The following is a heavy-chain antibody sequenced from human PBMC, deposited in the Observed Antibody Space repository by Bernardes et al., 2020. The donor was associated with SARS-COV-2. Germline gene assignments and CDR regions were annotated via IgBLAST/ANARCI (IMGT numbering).Heavy chain of an antibody. CDR1: GFTFTSSA. CDR3: AADLGYCGGDCFDY. Sequence: SVKVSCKASGFTFTSSAMQWVRQARGQRLEWIGWIDVGSGNTNYAQKFQERVTITRDMSTSTAYMELSSLRSEDTAVYYCAADLGYCGGDCFDYWGQGTLVTVSS. J-gene: IGHJ4*02. V-gene: IGHV1-58*02. CDR2: IDVGSGNT. D-gene: IGHD2-21*01.